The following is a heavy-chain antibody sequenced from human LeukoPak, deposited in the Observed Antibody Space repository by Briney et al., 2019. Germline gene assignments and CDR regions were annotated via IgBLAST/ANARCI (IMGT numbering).Heavy chain of an antibody. CDR1: GFTFSSYW. D-gene: IGHD3-22*01. CDR2: IKQDGSEK. V-gene: IGHV3-7*01. Sequence: GGSLRLSCAASGFTFSSYWMSWVRQAPGKGLEWVANIKQDGSEKYYVDSVKGRFTISRDNAKNSLYLQMNSLRAEDTAVYYCAREGGTYYYDSSGYPYFDYWGQGTLVTVSS. J-gene: IGHJ4*02. CDR3: AREGGTYYYDSSGYPYFDY.